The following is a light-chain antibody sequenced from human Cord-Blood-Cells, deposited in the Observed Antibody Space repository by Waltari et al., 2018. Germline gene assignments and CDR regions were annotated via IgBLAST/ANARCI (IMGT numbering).Light chain of an antibody. CDR3: QQYDNLLT. Sequence: DLQITQSPTSPSSSVGGRVTITCQAGQDISNQLNWYQQKPGKAPKLLIYDASNLETGVPSRFSGSGAGTDFTFTISSLQPEDIATYYCQQYDNLLTFGGGTKVEIK. J-gene: IGKJ4*01. CDR2: DAS. V-gene: IGKV1-33*01. CDR1: QDISNQ.